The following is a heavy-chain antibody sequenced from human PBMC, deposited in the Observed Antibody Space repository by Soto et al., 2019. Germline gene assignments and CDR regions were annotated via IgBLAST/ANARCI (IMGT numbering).Heavy chain of an antibody. V-gene: IGHV3-11*01. D-gene: IGHD6-6*01. CDR2: ISSSGSTI. CDR3: ARALYSSSSKETPLLYYYYYMDV. Sequence: GGSLRLSCAASGFTFSDYYMSWIRQAPGKGLEWVSYISSSGSTIYYADSVKGRFTISRDNAKNSLYLQMNSLRAEDTAVYYCARALYSSSSKETPLLYYYYYMDVWGKGTTVTVSS. CDR1: GFTFSDYY. J-gene: IGHJ6*03.